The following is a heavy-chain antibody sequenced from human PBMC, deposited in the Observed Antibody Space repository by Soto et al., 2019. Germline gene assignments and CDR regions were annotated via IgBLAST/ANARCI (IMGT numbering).Heavy chain of an antibody. Sequence: RASVKVSCKAPGDTFTSYYMHWVRQAPGHGLEWMGVITPNGGSTTFAQKFQGRVTMTSDTSTSTVYMELRGLTSEDTAVYYCARSSGGVCGIIIEVSNWFAPWGQGTLVTVSS. CDR3: ARSSGGVCGIIIEVSNWFAP. CDR2: ITPNGGST. D-gene: IGHD3-16*01. CDR1: GDTFTSYY. J-gene: IGHJ5*02. V-gene: IGHV1-46*01.